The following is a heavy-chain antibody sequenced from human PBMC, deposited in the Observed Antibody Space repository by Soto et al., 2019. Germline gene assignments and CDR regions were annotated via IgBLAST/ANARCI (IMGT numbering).Heavy chain of an antibody. CDR2: ISSSSSYI. J-gene: IGHJ6*02. Sequence: GGSLRLSCAASGFTFSSYSMNWVRQAPGKGLERVSSISSSSSYIYYADPVKGRFTISRDNAKNSLYLQMNSLRAEDTAVYYCARGEQWLTYYYYGMDVWGQGTTVTVSS. CDR1: GFTFSSYS. V-gene: IGHV3-21*01. CDR3: ARGEQWLTYYYYGMDV. D-gene: IGHD6-19*01.